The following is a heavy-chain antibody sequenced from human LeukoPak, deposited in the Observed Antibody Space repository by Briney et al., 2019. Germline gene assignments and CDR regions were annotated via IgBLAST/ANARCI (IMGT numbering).Heavy chain of an antibody. V-gene: IGHV3-9*01. D-gene: IGHD6-19*01. CDR1: GFTFDDYA. CDR3: AKDGGHSSGWYYFYY. Sequence: PGRSLRLSCAASGFTFDDYAMHWVRQAPGKGLEWVSGISWNSGSIGYADSVKGRFTISRDNAKNSLYLQMNSLRAEDTALYYCAKDGGHSSGWYYFYYWGQGTLVTVSS. J-gene: IGHJ4*02. CDR2: ISWNSGSI.